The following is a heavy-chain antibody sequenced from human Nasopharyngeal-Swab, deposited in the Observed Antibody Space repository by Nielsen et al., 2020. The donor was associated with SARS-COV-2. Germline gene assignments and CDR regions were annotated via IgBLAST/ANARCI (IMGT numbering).Heavy chain of an antibody. Sequence: GGSLRLSCAVSGFTFEDYAMHWVRQAPGKGLEWVSGISWNGVKIGYADSVKGRFTISRDNSKNTLYLQMNSLRAEDTAVYYCAKEGDYYYYMDVWGKGTTVTVSS. V-gene: IGHV3-9*01. CDR2: ISWNGVKI. J-gene: IGHJ6*03. CDR1: GFTFEDYA. D-gene: IGHD3-16*01. CDR3: AKEGDYYYYMDV.